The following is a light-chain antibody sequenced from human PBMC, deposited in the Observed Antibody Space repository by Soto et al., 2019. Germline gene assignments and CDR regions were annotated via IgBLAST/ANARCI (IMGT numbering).Light chain of an antibody. J-gene: IGKJ2*01. Sequence: EIVLTQSPGTLSLSPGERATLSCRASQSVSSSYLAWYQQKPGQAPRLLIYGASSRATGIPDRFSGSGSGTDFTLTISRLEPEDFAVYYCQHYGSSLYTFGQMNKREIK. CDR3: QHYGSSLYT. V-gene: IGKV3-20*01. CDR1: QSVSSSY. CDR2: GAS.